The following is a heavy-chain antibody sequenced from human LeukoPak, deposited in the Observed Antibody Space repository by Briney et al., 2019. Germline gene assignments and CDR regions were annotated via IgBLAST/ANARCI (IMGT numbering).Heavy chain of an antibody. J-gene: IGHJ6*03. CDR3: ARDRHYDFWSGYPYYYYMDV. Sequence: SQTLSLTCTVSGGSISSGSYYWSWIRQPAGKGLEWIGRIYTSGSTNYNPSLKSRVTISVDTSKNQFSLKLSSATAADTAVYYCARDRHYDFWSGYPYYYYMDVWGKGTTVTVSS. CDR1: GGSISSGSYY. CDR2: IYTSGST. V-gene: IGHV4-61*02. D-gene: IGHD3-3*01.